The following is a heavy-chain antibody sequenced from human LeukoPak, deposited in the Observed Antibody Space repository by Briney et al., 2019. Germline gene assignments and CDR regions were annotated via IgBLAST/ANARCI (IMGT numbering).Heavy chain of an antibody. J-gene: IGHJ5*02. Sequence: GGPLRLSCAASGFTVSSNYMSWVRQAPGKGLEWVSVIYSGDSTYYADSVKGRFTISRDNSKNTVYLQMNSLRAEDTAVYYCVRDASSTQSSGSWFDPWGQGTLVTVSS. CDR1: GFTVSSNY. CDR3: VRDASSTQSSGSWFDP. D-gene: IGHD2-2*01. CDR2: IYSGDST. V-gene: IGHV3-53*01.